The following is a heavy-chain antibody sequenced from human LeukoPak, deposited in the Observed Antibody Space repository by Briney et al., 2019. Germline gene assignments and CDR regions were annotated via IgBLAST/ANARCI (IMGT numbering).Heavy chain of an antibody. D-gene: IGHD3-3*01. CDR1: GFTFSSYW. CDR3: ARESYDFWSGSQEFDY. V-gene: IGHV3-7*01. CDR2: IKQDGSEK. J-gene: IGHJ4*02. Sequence: GGSLRLSCAASGFTFSSYWMSWVRQAPGKGLEWVANIKQDGSEKYYVDSVKGRFTISRDNAKNSLYLQMNSLRAEDTAVYYCARESYDFWSGSQEFDYWGQGTLVTVSS.